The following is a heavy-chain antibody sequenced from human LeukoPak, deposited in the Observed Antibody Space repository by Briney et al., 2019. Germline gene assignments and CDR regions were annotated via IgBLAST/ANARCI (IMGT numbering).Heavy chain of an antibody. CDR2: IYSGGST. J-gene: IGHJ4*02. Sequence: GGSLRLSCAASGFTVSSNYMSWVRQPPGKGLEWVSVIYSGGSTYYADSVKGRFTISRDNSKNTLYLQMNSLRAEDTAVYYCARDLAIFGVVNNVDYWGQGTLVTVSS. CDR3: ARDLAIFGVVNNVDY. V-gene: IGHV3-53*01. CDR1: GFTVSSNY. D-gene: IGHD3-3*01.